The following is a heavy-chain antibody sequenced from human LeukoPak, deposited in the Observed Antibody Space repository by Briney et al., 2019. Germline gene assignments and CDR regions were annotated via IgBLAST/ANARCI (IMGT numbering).Heavy chain of an antibody. D-gene: IGHD6-6*01. CDR1: GGSISSGSYY. J-gene: IGHJ6*02. CDR2: IYTSGST. CDR3: ASSSPLEYYYYGMDV. Sequence: SQTLSLTCTVSGGSISSGSYYWSWIRQPAGKGLEWIGRIYTSGSTNYNPSLKSRVTISVDTSKNQFSLKLSSVTAADTAVSYCASSSPLEYYYYGMDVWGQGTTVTVSS. V-gene: IGHV4-61*02.